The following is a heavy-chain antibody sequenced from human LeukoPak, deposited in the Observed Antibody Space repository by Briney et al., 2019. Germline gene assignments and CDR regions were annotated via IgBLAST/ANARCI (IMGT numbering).Heavy chain of an antibody. V-gene: IGHV1-24*01. CDR1: GYTLTELS. CDR3: ATDSSLVGALFGY. J-gene: IGHJ4*02. CDR2: FDPEDGET. D-gene: IGHD1-26*01. Sequence: ASVKVSCKVSGYTLTELSMHWVRQAPGEGLEWMGGFDPEDGETIYAQKFQDRVTMTEDTSTDTAYMELSSLRSEDTAVYYCATDSSLVGALFGYWGQGTLVTVSS.